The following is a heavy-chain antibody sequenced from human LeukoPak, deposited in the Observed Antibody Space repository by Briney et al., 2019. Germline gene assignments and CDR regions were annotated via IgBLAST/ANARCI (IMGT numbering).Heavy chain of an antibody. D-gene: IGHD3-10*01. CDR1: GFTVSSNY. V-gene: IGHV3-53*01. Sequence: GGSLRLSCAASGFTVSSNYMSWVRQAPGKGVEWVSVIYSGGSTYYADSVKGRFTISRDNSKNTLYLQMNSLRAEDTAVYYCARAEAVSGVLDYWGQGTLVTVSS. CDR3: ARAEAVSGVLDY. J-gene: IGHJ4*02. CDR2: IYSGGST.